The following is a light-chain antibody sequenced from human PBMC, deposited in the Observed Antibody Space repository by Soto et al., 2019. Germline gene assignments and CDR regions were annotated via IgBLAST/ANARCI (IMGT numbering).Light chain of an antibody. Sequence: DIQMTQSPSTLSGSVGDRFTITCRASQTISSWLAWYQQKPGKAPNLLIYDASSLQSGVPSRFSGSGFGTEFTLTISSLQPGDFATYYCQQYSSRSTFGQGTKVDIK. V-gene: IGKV1-5*01. CDR3: QQYSSRST. CDR2: DAS. J-gene: IGKJ1*01. CDR1: QTISSW.